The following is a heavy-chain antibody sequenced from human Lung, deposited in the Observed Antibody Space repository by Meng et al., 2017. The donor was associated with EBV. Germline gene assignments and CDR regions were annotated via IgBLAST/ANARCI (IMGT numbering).Heavy chain of an antibody. CDR1: GGSFSEYY. CDR3: ARGSPTVATDS. D-gene: IGHD4-23*01. V-gene: IGHV4-34*01. J-gene: IGHJ4*02. CDR2: INHSGST. Sequence: VQVQQWGAGLLKPSETLSLTCAVYGGSFSEYYWSWIRQLPGKGLEWIGEINHSGSTNYNPSLKSRVTMSLDTSKRQFSLRLNSVTAADTGVYYCARGSPTVATDSWGQGTLVTVSS.